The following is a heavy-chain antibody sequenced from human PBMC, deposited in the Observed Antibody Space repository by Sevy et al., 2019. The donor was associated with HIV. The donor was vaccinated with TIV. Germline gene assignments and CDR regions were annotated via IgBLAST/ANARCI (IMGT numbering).Heavy chain of an antibody. D-gene: IGHD4-17*01. J-gene: IGHJ4*02. CDR1: GFTFSSYA. Sequence: GGSLRLSCAASGFTFSSYAMSWVRQAPGKGLEWVSVISGSGGNTYYADSVKVRFTISRDNSKNRLYLQMNGLRAEDTAVYYCAKDRRYGDIGLFDYWGQGTLVTVSS. CDR3: AKDRRYGDIGLFDY. V-gene: IGHV3-23*01. CDR2: ISGSGGNT.